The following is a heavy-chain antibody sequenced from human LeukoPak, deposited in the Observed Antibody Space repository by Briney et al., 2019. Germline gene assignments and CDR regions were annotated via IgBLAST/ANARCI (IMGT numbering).Heavy chain of an antibody. CDR3: ARLKSILAAD. CDR1: GYSISSGYY. D-gene: IGHD2-21*01. J-gene: IGHJ4*02. CDR2: IYHSGST. V-gene: IGHV4-38-2*01. Sequence: SETLSLTCAVSGYSISSGYYWVWIRQPPGKGLEWIGSIYHSGSTFYHPSLKSRVPISVDTSKNQLSLKLTSVPAADTAVYYCARLKSILAADWGQGTLVTVSS.